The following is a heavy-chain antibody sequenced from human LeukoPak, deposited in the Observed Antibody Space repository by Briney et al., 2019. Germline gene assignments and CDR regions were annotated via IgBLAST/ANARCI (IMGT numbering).Heavy chain of an antibody. D-gene: IGHD6-13*01. CDR1: GYTFTGYY. Sequence: ASVKVSCKASGYTFTGYYIHWVRQAPGQGLEWTGRINPNTGGTDYAQKFQGRVTMTRDTSITTAYMELSRLTSDDTAIYYCAKVPPSITAAGNWLGPWGQGALVTVSS. CDR2: INPNTGGT. J-gene: IGHJ5*02. V-gene: IGHV1-2*06. CDR3: AKVPPSITAAGNWLGP.